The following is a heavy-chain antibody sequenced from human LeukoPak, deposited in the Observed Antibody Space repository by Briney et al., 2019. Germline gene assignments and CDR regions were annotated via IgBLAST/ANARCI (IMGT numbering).Heavy chain of an antibody. CDR3: ARRSRNYSNYVGWFDP. V-gene: IGHV4-34*01. CDR2: INHSGST. D-gene: IGHD4-11*01. CDR1: GGSFSGYY. Sequence: SETLSLTCAVYGGSFSGYYWTSIRQPPGKGLEWIGEINHSGSTNYNPSLKSRVTISVDTSKNQFSLNLSSVTAADTAVYYCARRSRNYSNYVGWFDPWSQGTLVTVSS. J-gene: IGHJ5*02.